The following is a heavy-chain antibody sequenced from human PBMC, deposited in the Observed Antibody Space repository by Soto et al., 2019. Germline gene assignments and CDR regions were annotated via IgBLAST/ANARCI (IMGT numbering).Heavy chain of an antibody. CDR1: GGTFSSYA. CDR3: AREATMVRGANDP. D-gene: IGHD3-10*01. J-gene: IGHJ5*02. CDR2: IIPIFGTA. V-gene: IGHV1-69*13. Sequence: ASVKVSCKASGGTFSSYAISWVRQAPGQGLEWMGGIIPIFGTANYAQKFQGRVTITADESTSTAYMELSSLRSEDTAVYYCAREATMVRGANDPWGQGTLVTVSS.